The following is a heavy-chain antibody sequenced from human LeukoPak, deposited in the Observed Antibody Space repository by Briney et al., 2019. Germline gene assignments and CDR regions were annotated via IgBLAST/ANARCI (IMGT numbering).Heavy chain of an antibody. CDR2: IKADGSQQ. CDR3: ARVWDYGDYEDY. Sequence: PGGSLRLSCVVSGFRFSTSWMAWVRQAPGKGLEWVANIKADGSQQNYIDSVKGRFTISRDNAKNTLYLQMNSLRAEDTAVYYCARVWDYGDYEDYWGQGTLVTVSS. D-gene: IGHD4-17*01. CDR1: GFRFSTSW. J-gene: IGHJ4*02. V-gene: IGHV3-7*01.